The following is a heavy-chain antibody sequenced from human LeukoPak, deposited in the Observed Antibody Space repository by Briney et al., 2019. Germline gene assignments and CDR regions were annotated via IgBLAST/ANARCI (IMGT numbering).Heavy chain of an antibody. CDR1: GFTFSSYA. V-gene: IGHV3-23*01. D-gene: IGHD3-3*01. CDR2: ISGSGGST. J-gene: IGHJ4*02. Sequence: PGGSLRLSCAASGFTFSSYAMSWVRQAPGKGLEWVSAISGSGGSTYYADSVKGRFTISRDNSKNTLYLQMNSLRAEDTAVYYCARDKSRFLEWLFGPIGYWGQGTLVTVSS. CDR3: ARDKSRFLEWLFGPIGY.